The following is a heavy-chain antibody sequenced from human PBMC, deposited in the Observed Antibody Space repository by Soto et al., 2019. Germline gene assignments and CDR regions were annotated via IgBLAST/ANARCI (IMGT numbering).Heavy chain of an antibody. V-gene: IGHV3-53*01. Sequence: GGSLRLSCAASGFTVSSNYMSWFRQAPGKGLEWVSVIYSGGSTYYADSVKGRFTISRHNSKNTLYLQMNSLRAEDTAVYYCAKAADYYDFFCGYYHYYYYMDVWCKGTTVTVAS. D-gene: IGHD3-3*01. CDR3: AKAADYYDFFCGYYHYYYYMDV. J-gene: IGHJ6*03. CDR1: GFTVSSNY. CDR2: IYSGGST.